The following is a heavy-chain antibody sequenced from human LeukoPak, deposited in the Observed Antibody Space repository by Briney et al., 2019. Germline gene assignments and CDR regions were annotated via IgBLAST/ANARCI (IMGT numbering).Heavy chain of an antibody. D-gene: IGHD5-24*01. CDR2: ISSSGGTI. J-gene: IGHJ4*02. V-gene: IGHV3-48*03. Sequence: GGSLRLSCAASGFTFSSYEMNWVRQAPGKGLEWVAYISSSGGTIYNADSVKGRFTISRDNAKNSLYLQMSSLRAEDTAVYYCARWGRWLHRYYFDYWGQGTLVTASS. CDR3: ARWGRWLHRYYFDY. CDR1: GFTFSSYE.